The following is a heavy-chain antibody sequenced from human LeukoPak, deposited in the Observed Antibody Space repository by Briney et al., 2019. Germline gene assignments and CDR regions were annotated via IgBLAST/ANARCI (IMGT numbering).Heavy chain of an antibody. CDR2: IYYSGST. Sequence: KASQTLSLTCTVSGGSISSGGYYWSWIRQHPGKGLEWIGYIYYSGSTYYNPSLKSLVTISVDTSKNQFSLKLSSVTAADTAVYYCARDRMEYSSSWYEYYMDVWGKGTTVTVSS. CDR1: GGSISSGGYY. CDR3: ARDRMEYSSSWYEYYMDV. J-gene: IGHJ6*03. D-gene: IGHD6-13*01. V-gene: IGHV4-31*01.